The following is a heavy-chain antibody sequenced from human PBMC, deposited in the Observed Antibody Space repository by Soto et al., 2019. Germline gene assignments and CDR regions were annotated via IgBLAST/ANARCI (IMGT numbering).Heavy chain of an antibody. V-gene: IGHV1-2*04. J-gene: IGHJ4*02. CDR1: GYTFTGYY. Sequence: GASVKVSCKASGYTFTGYYMHWVRQAPGQGLEWMGWINPNSGGTNYAQKFQGWVTMTRDTSISTAYMELSRLRSDDTAVYYCARAGVGGYYYDSSGLYDFDYWGQGTLVTVSS. D-gene: IGHD3-22*01. CDR3: ARAGVGGYYYDSSGLYDFDY. CDR2: INPNSGGT.